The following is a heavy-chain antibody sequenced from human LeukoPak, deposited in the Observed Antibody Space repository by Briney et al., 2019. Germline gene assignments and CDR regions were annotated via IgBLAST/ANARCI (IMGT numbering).Heavy chain of an antibody. CDR3: ARDRPSTHMVRGVITLDY. CDR2: ISAYNGNT. V-gene: IGHV1-18*01. J-gene: IGHJ4*02. Sequence: EASVKVSCKASGYTFTSYGISWVRQTPGQGLEWMGWISAYNGNTNYAQKLQGRVTMTTDTSTSTAYMELRSLRSDDTAVYYCARDRPSTHMVRGVITLDYWGQGTLVTVSS. D-gene: IGHD3-10*01. CDR1: GYTFTSYG.